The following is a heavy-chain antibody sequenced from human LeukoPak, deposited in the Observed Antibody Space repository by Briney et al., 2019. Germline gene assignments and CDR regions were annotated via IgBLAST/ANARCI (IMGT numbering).Heavy chain of an antibody. J-gene: IGHJ2*01. CDR2: IYYRGNT. V-gene: IGHV4-39*07. D-gene: IGHD3-3*01. CDR3: ARVSLLEWSFWYFDL. Sequence: PSETLSLTCTVSGASVSSGDCYWGWIRQAPGKGLEFIGSIYYRGNTYFNPSLQSRVTMSVDASKNQFSLNLRSVTAADTAVYYCARVSLLEWSFWYFDLWGRGTLVTVSS. CDR1: GASVSSGDCY.